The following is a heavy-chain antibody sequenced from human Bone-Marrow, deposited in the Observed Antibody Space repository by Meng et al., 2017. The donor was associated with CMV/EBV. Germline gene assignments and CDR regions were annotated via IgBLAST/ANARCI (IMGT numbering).Heavy chain of an antibody. D-gene: IGHD3-16*01. J-gene: IGHJ4*02. CDR2: IYYSGST. Sequence: SGTLSLTCTVSGGSISSYYWSWIRQPPGQGLEWIGYIYYSGSTNYNPSLKSRVTISVDTSKNQFPLKLSSVTAADTAVYYCARGGDGDSYDYWGQGTLVTVSS. CDR3: ARGGDGDSYDY. V-gene: IGHV4-59*01. CDR1: GGSISSYY.